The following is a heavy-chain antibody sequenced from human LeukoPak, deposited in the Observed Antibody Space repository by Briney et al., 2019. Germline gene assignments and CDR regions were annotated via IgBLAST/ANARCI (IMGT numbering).Heavy chain of an antibody. V-gene: IGHV1-46*01. CDR1: GYTFTSYG. CDR2: INLSVGST. CDR3: ARTERNDGSGSYYDY. J-gene: IGHJ4*02. D-gene: IGHD3-10*01. Sequence: ASVKVSCKASGYTFTSYGISWVRQAPGQGLEWMGIINLSVGSTSYAQKYQGRVTMTRDTSTTTVYMELSSLRSEDTAVYYCARTERNDGSGSYYDYWGQGTLVTVSS.